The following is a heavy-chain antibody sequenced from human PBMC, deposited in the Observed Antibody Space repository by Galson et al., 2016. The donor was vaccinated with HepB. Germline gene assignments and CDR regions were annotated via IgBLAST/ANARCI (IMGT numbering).Heavy chain of an antibody. CDR2: IRYDGSNK. Sequence: SLRLSCAASGFNFRTYAMHWVRQAPGKGLEWVAVIRYDGSNKYYADSVKGRFTISRDNSKNTLYLQMDSLRAEDTAVYYCARGVTIFGVVTNPSDVWGQGTTVTVSS. V-gene: IGHV3-33*08. D-gene: IGHD3-3*01. CDR3: ARGVTIFGVVTNPSDV. J-gene: IGHJ6*01. CDR1: GFNFRTYA.